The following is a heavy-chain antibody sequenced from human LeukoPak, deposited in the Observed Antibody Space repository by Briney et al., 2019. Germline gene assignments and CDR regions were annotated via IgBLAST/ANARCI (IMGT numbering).Heavy chain of an antibody. CDR3: ARGGYSGSGNYFDY. D-gene: IGHD3-10*01. CDR2: IYTGGST. V-gene: IGHV3-66*01. CDR1: GFTFSNSW. J-gene: IGHJ4*02. Sequence: GGSLRLSCAASGFTFSNSWMFWVRQVPGKGLEWVSVIYTGGSTYYADSVNGRFTISRDNSKNTLYLQMNSLRADDTAVYYCARGGYSGSGNYFDYWGQGTLVTVSS.